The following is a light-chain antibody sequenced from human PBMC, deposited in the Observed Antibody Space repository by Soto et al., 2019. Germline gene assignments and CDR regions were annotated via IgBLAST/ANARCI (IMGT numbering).Light chain of an antibody. V-gene: IGKV3-20*01. CDR2: GAS. CDR1: QSVSSSY. CDR3: QQYGSPPPIT. J-gene: IGKJ5*01. Sequence: EIVLTQSPGTLSLSPWERATLSCRASQSVSSSYLAWYQQKPGQAPRLLIYGASSRATGIPDRFSGSGSGTDFTLTISRLEPEDFAVYYCQQYGSPPPITFGQGTRLEIK.